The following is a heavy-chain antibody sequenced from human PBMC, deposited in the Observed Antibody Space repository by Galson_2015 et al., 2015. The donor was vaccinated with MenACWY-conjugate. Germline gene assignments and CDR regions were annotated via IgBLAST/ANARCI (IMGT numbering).Heavy chain of an antibody. J-gene: IGHJ4*02. V-gene: IGHV1-69*06. CDR2: IIPVFHNT. CDR3: ARPGGDYEQRTFFDY. Sequence: SVKVSCTASGDSFNTYRFNWVRQAPGQGPEWLGGIIPVFHNTDYAQTFQGRLTISADKSTSTVYMELSSLRSDDTAIYYCARPGGDYEQRTFFDYWGQGTLVTVSS. D-gene: IGHD4-17*01. CDR1: GDSFNTYR.